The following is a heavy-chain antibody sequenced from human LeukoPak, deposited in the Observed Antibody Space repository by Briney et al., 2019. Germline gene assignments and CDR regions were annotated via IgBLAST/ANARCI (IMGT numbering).Heavy chain of an antibody. J-gene: IGHJ4*02. CDR1: GFTFSSYS. CDR2: ISSSSSTI. Sequence: GGSLRLSCAASGFTFSSYSMNWVRQAPGKGLEWVSYISSSSSTIYYADSVKGRFTISRDNSKNTLYLQMNSLRAEDTAVYYCAREGGSSSFGYWGQGTLVTVSS. CDR3: AREGGSSSFGY. V-gene: IGHV3-48*01. D-gene: IGHD2-15*01.